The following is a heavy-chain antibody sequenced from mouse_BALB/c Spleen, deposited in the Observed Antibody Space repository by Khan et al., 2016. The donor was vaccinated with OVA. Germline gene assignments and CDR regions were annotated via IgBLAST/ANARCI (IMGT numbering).Heavy chain of an antibody. V-gene: IGHV1-7*01. CDR1: GYTFINYW. D-gene: IGHD1-1*01. CDR3: ARRGLRWDFDY. Sequence: VQLVESGAELAKPGASVKMSCKASGYTFINYWILWVKQRPGQGLEWIGYINPSTGYTEYNQNFKDKATLTADKSSSTAYMQLSSLTSEDSAVYYCARRGLRWDFDYWGQGTTLTVPS. CDR2: INPSTGYT. J-gene: IGHJ2*01.